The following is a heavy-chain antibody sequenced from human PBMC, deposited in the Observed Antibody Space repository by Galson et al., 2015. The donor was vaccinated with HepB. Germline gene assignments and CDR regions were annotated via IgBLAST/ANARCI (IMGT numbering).Heavy chain of an antibody. J-gene: IGHJ3*02. CDR3: ATESSMAFDI. D-gene: IGHD3-10*01. Sequence: LSLTCTVSGGSVSSRDYYCSWIRQSPGKGLEWIGFIDYTGNTYYNPSLTSRVTISADSAQNQFSLKVRSVAAADTAVYYCATESSMAFDIWGQGTVVTVSS. CDR1: GGSVSSRDYY. CDR2: IDYTGNT. V-gene: IGHV4-30-4*01.